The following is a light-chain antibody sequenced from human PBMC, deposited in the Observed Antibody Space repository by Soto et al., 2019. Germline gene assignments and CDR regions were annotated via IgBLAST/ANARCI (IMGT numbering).Light chain of an antibody. CDR2: DVS. V-gene: IGLV2-8*01. CDR1: SSDVGAYNY. J-gene: IGLJ3*02. Sequence: QSALTQPPSASGSPGQSVTISFTGTSSDVGAYNYVSWYQQYPVKAPKLMIYDVSKRPSGVPDRFSGSKSGKTASLTVSGLQPEDESDYYCTSYAGSNIWVFGGGTKLTVL. CDR3: TSYAGSNIWV.